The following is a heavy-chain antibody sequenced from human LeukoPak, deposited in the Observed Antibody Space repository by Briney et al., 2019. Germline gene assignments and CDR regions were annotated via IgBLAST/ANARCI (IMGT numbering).Heavy chain of an antibody. D-gene: IGHD2-15*01. Sequence: PGGSLRLSCAASGFTFSNAWMSWVRQAPGKGLEWVGRIKSKTDGGTTDYAAPVKGRFTISRDDSKNTLYLQMNSPKTEDTAVYYCTRAIRYCSGGSCSRWFDPWGQGTLVTVSS. J-gene: IGHJ5*02. CDR1: GFTFSNAW. V-gene: IGHV3-15*01. CDR2: IKSKTDGGTT. CDR3: TRAIRYCSGGSCSRWFDP.